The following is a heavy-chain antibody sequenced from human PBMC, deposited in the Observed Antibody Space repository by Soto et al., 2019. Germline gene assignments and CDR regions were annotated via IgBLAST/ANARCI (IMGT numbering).Heavy chain of an antibody. V-gene: IGHV3-30*18. Sequence: VQLVESGGGVVQPGRSLRLSCAASGFTFSSYGMHCVRQAPGKGLEWVAVISYDGSNKYYADSVKGRFTFARDNSKNTLYLQMNSLRAEDTAVYYCAKDYRRYCSSTSCHNFDYWGQGTLVTVSS. J-gene: IGHJ4*02. CDR1: GFTFSSYG. CDR3: AKDYRRYCSSTSCHNFDY. CDR2: ISYDGSNK. D-gene: IGHD2-2*01.